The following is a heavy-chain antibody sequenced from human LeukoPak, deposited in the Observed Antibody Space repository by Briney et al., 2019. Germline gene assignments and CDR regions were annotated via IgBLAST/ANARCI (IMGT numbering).Heavy chain of an antibody. D-gene: IGHD6-19*01. CDR1: GYSFTNYD. V-gene: IGHV1-18*01. Sequence: ASVKVSCKASGYSFTNYDINWVRQAPGQGLEWMGWISAYNGNTNYAQKLQGRVTMTTDTSTSTAYMELRSLRSDDTAVYYCARDLILAVTTLGFDYWGQGTLVTVSS. J-gene: IGHJ4*02. CDR2: ISAYNGNT. CDR3: ARDLILAVTTLGFDY.